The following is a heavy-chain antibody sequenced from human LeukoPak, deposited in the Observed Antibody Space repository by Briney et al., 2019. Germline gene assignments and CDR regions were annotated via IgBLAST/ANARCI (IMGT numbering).Heavy chain of an antibody. Sequence: GGSLRLSCTASGLTVSSSYMSWVRQAPGKGLEWVSIIYNDGSTYYADSMKGRFTISRDNSKNTLYLQMDSLRAEDMAVYYCARSPSCGGDCFNYYFDSWAKGTLVTVSS. D-gene: IGHD2-21*02. CDR3: ARSPSCGGDCFNYYFDS. CDR2: IYNDGST. CDR1: GLTVSSSY. V-gene: IGHV3-53*05. J-gene: IGHJ4*02.